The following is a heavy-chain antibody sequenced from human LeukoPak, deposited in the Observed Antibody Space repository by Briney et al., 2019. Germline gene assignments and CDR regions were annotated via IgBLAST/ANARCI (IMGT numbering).Heavy chain of an antibody. CDR2: INPSGGST. Sequence: ASVKVSCKASGYTFTSYYMHWVRQAPGQGLEWMGIINPSGGSTSYAQKLQGRVTMTRDTSTSTVYMELSSLRSEDTAVYYCARGIPPGAVAGSDPPDYWGQGTLVTVSS. D-gene: IGHD6-19*01. CDR3: ARGIPPGAVAGSDPPDY. V-gene: IGHV1-46*01. J-gene: IGHJ4*02. CDR1: GYTFTSYY.